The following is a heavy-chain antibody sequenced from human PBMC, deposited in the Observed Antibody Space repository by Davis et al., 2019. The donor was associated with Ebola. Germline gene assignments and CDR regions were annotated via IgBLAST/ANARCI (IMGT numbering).Heavy chain of an antibody. CDR1: GFTLSGYD. CDR3: AKSTQEYYDSRNNWFDP. CDR2: IRYDGSNK. D-gene: IGHD3-22*01. V-gene: IGHV3-30*02. J-gene: IGHJ5*02. Sequence: GGSLRLSCAASGFTLSGYDMNWVRQAPGKGLEWVAFIRYDGSNKYYADSVKGRFTISRDNSKNTLYLQMNSLRAEDTAVYYCAKSTQEYYDSRNNWFDPWGQGTLVTVSS.